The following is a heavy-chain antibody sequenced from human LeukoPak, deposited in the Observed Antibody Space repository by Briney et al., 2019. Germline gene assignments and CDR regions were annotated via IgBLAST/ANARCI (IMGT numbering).Heavy chain of an antibody. CDR3: VRQYSSGWNYYYGMDV. Sequence: HSQTLSLTCAISGDSVSSNSAAWHWIRQSPSRGLEWLGRTYYRSKWYNDYAVSVKSRIIINPDTSKNQFSLQLNSVTPEDTAVYYCVRQYSSGWNYYYGMDVWGQGTTVTVSS. V-gene: IGHV6-1*01. CDR2: TYYRSKWYN. J-gene: IGHJ6*02. D-gene: IGHD6-19*01. CDR1: GDSVSSNSAA.